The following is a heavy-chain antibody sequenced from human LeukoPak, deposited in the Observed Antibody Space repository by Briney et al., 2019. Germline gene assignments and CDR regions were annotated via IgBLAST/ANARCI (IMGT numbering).Heavy chain of an antibody. CDR2: IYSGDRT. CDR1: GLSVRGSY. V-gene: IGHV3-53*01. D-gene: IGHD6-13*01. J-gene: IGHJ4*02. Sequence: AGGPLRLSCVASGLSVRGSYMSWVRQAPGKGLEWVSVIYSGDRTYYADSVKGRFTISRDTSKNTLYLQMNNLRADDTAMYYCTRDPTGTTWSENDYWGQGALVTISS. CDR3: TRDPTGTTWSENDY.